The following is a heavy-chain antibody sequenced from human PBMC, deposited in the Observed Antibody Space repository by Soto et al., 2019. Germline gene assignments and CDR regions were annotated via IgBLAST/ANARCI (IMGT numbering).Heavy chain of an antibody. CDR3: ARVAGTGSYYYYMDV. Sequence: GGSLRLSCAASGFTVSSNYMSWVRQAPGKGLEWVSVIYSGGSTYYADSVKGRFTISRDNSKNTLYLQMNSLRAEDTAVYYCARVAGTGSYYYYMDVWGKGTTVTVSS. CDR1: GFTVSSNY. V-gene: IGHV3-66*01. J-gene: IGHJ6*03. D-gene: IGHD1-1*01. CDR2: IYSGGST.